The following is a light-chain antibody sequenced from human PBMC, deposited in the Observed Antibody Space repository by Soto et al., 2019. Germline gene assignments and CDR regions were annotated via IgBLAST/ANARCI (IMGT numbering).Light chain of an antibody. Sequence: IVVAQSPATLSVSPGDRVTLSCRASLSVNSYLAWYQQKPGQAPRLLIYAASTRAADIPARFSGSGSGTEFTLTISSLQSEDFAVYYCQQYSNWRWTFGQGTKVDIK. J-gene: IGKJ1*01. CDR1: LSVNSY. CDR2: AAS. CDR3: QQYSNWRWT. V-gene: IGKV3-15*01.